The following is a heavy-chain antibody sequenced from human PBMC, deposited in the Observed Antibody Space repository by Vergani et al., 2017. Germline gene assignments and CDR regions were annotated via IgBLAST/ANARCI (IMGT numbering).Heavy chain of an antibody. Sequence: QLQLQESGSGLVKPSQTLSLTCAVSGGSISSGGYSWSWIRQPPGKGLEWIGYIYQSGSTYYNPSLKSRVTISVDRSKNQFSLKRSSVTAADTAVYYCVTYDSSGSDAFDIWGQGTMVTVSS. CDR1: GGSISSGGYS. CDR3: VTYDSSGSDAFDI. J-gene: IGHJ3*02. V-gene: IGHV4-30-2*01. CDR2: IYQSGST. D-gene: IGHD3-22*01.